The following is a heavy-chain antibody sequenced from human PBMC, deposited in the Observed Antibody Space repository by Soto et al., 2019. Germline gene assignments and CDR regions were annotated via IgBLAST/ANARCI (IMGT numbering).Heavy chain of an antibody. Sequence: GSLRLSCAASGFTFSDSAIHWVRQASGKGLEWVGRIRSKANTYATASAASLKGRFTVSRDDSKNTAFLQMNSLKTEDTAVYYCARLKETSVITEPFDIWGQGTMVTVSS. CDR2: IRSKANTYAT. CDR1: GFTFSDSA. D-gene: IGHD1-20*01. J-gene: IGHJ3*02. V-gene: IGHV3-73*01. CDR3: ARLKETSVITEPFDI.